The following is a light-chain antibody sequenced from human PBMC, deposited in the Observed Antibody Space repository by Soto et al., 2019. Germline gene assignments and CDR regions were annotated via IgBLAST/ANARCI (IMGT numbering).Light chain of an antibody. V-gene: IGKV1-5*03. Sequence: DIQMTQSPSTLSASVGDRVTITCRASQSISSWLAWYQQKPGKAPKLLIYKASSLESGVPSRFSGSGSGTEFTLTISSLQPDDFATYYCQQYNSYWLFTVGPGTKVDIK. CDR1: QSISSW. CDR2: KAS. CDR3: QQYNSYWLFT. J-gene: IGKJ3*01.